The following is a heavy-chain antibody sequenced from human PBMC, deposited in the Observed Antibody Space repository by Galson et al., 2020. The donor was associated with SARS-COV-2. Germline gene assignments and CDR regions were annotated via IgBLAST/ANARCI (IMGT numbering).Heavy chain of an antibody. CDR2: IWYDGSKK. CDR1: GFNFKTYA. D-gene: IGHD2-15*01. CDR3: AKAFAGYCSGGNCYPSEYFQH. V-gene: IGHV3-30*02. Sequence: GGSLRLSCAASGFNFKTYAMHWVRQAPGKGLEWVASIWYDGSKKYYADSVKGRFTISRDNSKSTLYLQMSSLRADDTAVYYCAKAFAGYCSGGNCYPSEYFQHWGQGTLVTVS. J-gene: IGHJ1*01.